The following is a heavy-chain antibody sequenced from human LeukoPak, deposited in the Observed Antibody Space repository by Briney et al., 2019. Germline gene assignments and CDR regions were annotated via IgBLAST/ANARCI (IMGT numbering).Heavy chain of an antibody. CDR3: ARESGTSWVVVGAFDI. CDR1: GFTFSTYS. D-gene: IGHD1-26*01. Sequence: GGSLRLSCGASGFTFSTYSMHWVRQAPGKGLEWVSYITSSSDTIYYADSVKGRFTISRDNAKNSLYLQMNSLRDEDTAVYYCARESGTSWVVVGAFDIWGQGTMVTVSS. CDR2: ITSSSDTI. V-gene: IGHV3-48*02. J-gene: IGHJ3*02.